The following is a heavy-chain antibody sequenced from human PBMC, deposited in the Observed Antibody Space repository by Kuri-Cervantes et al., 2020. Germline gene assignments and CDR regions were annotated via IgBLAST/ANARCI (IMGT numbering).Heavy chain of an antibody. J-gene: IGHJ3*02. CDR3: SSASRYFDWLSI. Sequence: ASVHVSCKATGYTFTSYGIRWVRQAPGQGLGWMGWISAYNGNTKYSQKFQGRATITRDTSARTAYMELSSLRSDDAAVYFCSSASRYFDWLSIWGQGTMVTVSS. V-gene: IGHV1-18*01. D-gene: IGHD3-9*01. CDR2: ISAYNGNT. CDR1: GYTFTSYG.